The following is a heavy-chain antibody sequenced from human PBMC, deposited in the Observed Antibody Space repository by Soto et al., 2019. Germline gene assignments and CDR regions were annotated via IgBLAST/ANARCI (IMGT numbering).Heavy chain of an antibody. D-gene: IGHD1-26*01. V-gene: IGHV3-74*01. CDR3: ATVGTGSYNWLDP. CDR1: GFTFCNNW. CDR2: INGDGSRT. Sequence: EVQLVESGGGLVQPGGSLRLSCAASGFTFCNNWMHWVRQAPGKGLVWVSRINGDGSRTNYADSVRGRFTISRDNAKNTLFLQMNGLRAEDTAVYYCATVGTGSYNWLDPWGQGTLVTVSS. J-gene: IGHJ5*02.